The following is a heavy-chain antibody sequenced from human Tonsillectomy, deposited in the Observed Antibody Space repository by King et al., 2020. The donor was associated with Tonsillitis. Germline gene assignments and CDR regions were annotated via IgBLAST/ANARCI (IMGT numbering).Heavy chain of an antibody. CDR2: INNNGGST. Sequence: VQLVESGGGLVQPGGSLRLSCAASGFPFSSYTMHWVRQAPGKGLEYVSGINNNGGSTYYANSVEGRFTISRDNSKTTLYLQIGRLRAEDMAVYYCARVLGTTYVRGAFDIWGQGTMVTVSS. CDR1: GFPFSSYT. V-gene: IGHV3-64*01. D-gene: IGHD1-1*01. CDR3: ARVLGTTYVRGAFDI. J-gene: IGHJ3*02.